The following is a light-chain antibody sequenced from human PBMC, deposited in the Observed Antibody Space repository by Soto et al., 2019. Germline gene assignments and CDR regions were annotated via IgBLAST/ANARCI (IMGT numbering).Light chain of an antibody. CDR2: DAS. J-gene: IGKJ5*01. CDR3: HPRSHWPPTP. V-gene: IGKV3-11*01. CDR1: QNATSSY. Sequence: SGLTKAPNSLALAQSERPAGPCSTNQNATSSYLAWWQQKPGQAPRLLIYDASNRATGIPARFSGSGSGTDFTLTIGSLEPEDFAAYYWHPRSHWPPTPFGGGTRLEIK.